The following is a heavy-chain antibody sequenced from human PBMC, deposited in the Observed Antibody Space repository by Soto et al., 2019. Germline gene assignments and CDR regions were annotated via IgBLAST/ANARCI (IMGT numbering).Heavy chain of an antibody. CDR1: GGSIRSGGYY. CDR2: ISYSGKT. J-gene: IGHJ4*02. CDR3: AASPNADFFDY. Sequence: QVKLQESGPGLVTPSQSLSLTCTVSGGSIRSGGYYWRCIRQHPGRGLEWLGHISYSGKTDYNPSLESRIDISLDTPRNQFSLKLRSVTAADTAVYYCAASPNADFFDYWGQGALVTVSA. V-gene: IGHV4-31*02.